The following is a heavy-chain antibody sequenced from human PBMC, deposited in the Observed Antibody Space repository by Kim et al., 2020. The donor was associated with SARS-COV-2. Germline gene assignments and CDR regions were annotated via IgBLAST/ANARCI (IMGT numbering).Heavy chain of an antibody. J-gene: IGHJ5*02. CDR1: GYTFTSYA. D-gene: IGHD3-10*01. CDR2: INAGNGNT. Sequence: ASVKVSCKASGYTFTSYAMHWVRQAPGQRLEWMGWINAGNGNTKYSQKFQGRVTITRDTSTITAYMGLSSLRSEDTAVYYCASDPLTMVRGVNDWFDPWGQGTLVTVSS. CDR3: ASDPLTMVRGVNDWFDP. V-gene: IGHV1-3*01.